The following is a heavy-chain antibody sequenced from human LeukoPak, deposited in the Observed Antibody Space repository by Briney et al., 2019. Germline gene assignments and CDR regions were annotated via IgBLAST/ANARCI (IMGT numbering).Heavy chain of an antibody. D-gene: IGHD4-11*01. CDR3: ARLTYSGPHYFDY. J-gene: IGHJ4*02. Sequence: SETLSLTCAVSGYSISSGYYWGWIRQPPGKGREWIGSIYHSGSTYYNPSLKSRVTISVDTSKNQFSLRRSSVTAADTAVYYCARLTYSGPHYFDYWGQGTLVTVSS. V-gene: IGHV4-38-2*01. CDR2: IYHSGST. CDR1: GYSISSGYY.